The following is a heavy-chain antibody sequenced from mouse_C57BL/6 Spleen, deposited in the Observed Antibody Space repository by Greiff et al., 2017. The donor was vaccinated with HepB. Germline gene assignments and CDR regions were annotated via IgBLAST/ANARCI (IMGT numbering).Heavy chain of an antibody. CDR3: ARDRDATGAMDY. D-gene: IGHD1-1*01. V-gene: IGHV5-16*01. CDR1: GFTFSDYY. J-gene: IGHJ4*01. CDR2: INYDGSST. Sequence: EVNLVESEGGLVQPGSSMKLSCTASGFTFSDYYMAWVRQVPEKGLEWVANINYDGSSTYYLDSLKSRFIISRDNAKNILYLQMSSLKSEDTATYYCARDRDATGAMDYWGQGTSVTVSS.